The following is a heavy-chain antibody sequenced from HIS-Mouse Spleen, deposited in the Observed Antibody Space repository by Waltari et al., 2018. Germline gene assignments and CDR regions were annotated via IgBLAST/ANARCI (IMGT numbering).Heavy chain of an antibody. CDR1: GYSISSGYY. CDR2: IYYSGST. D-gene: IGHD6-13*01. CDR3: AREIPYSSSWYDWYFDL. Sequence: QVQLQESGPGLVKPSETLSLTCTVSGYSISSGYYWGWIRQPPGKGLEWIGSIYYSGSTSYNPSLKSRVTISVDTSKNQFSLKLSSVTAADTAVYYCAREIPYSSSWYDWYFDLWGRGTLVTVSS. V-gene: IGHV4-38-2*02. J-gene: IGHJ2*01.